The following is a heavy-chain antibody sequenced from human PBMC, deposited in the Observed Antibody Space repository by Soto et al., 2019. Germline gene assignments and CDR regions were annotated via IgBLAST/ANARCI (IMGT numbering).Heavy chain of an antibody. J-gene: IGHJ3*02. Sequence: EVQLVESGGGLVQPGGSLRLSCAASGFTFSTYWMSWVRQAPGKGLEWVANIKQDGSEKYYVDSVKGRFIISRDNAKNSLYLQMNSLRAEDTAVYYCAIHPSKDAFDIWGQGTMVTVFS. CDR1: GFTFSTYW. CDR3: AIHPSKDAFDI. V-gene: IGHV3-7*01. D-gene: IGHD3-3*02. CDR2: IKQDGSEK.